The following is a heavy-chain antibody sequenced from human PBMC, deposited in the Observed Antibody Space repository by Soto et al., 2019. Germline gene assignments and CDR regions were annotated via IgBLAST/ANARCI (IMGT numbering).Heavy chain of an antibody. CDR2: ISYDGSNK. CDR1: GFTFSSYG. CDR3: AKDRRYGMDV. V-gene: IGHV3-30*18. J-gene: IGHJ6*02. Sequence: QVQLVESGGGVVQPGRSLRLSCAASGFTFSSYGMHWVRQAPGKGLEWVAVISYDGSNKYYADSVKGRFTISRDNSKNRLYLQMNSVRAEDTAVYYCAKDRRYGMDVWGQGTTVTVSS. D-gene: IGHD6-6*01.